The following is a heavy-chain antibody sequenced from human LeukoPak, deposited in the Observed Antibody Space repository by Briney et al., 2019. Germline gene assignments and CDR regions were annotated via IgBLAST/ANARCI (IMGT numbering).Heavy chain of an antibody. CDR3: ASARDVPGYCSSTSCYLVGRYYYYYYMDV. J-gene: IGHJ6*03. Sequence: SVKVSCKASGGTFSTHAISWVRQAPGQGLEWMGGLIPIFALANYAQKFQGRVTITADESTSTAYMELSSLRSEDTAVYYCASARDVPGYCSSTSCYLVGRYYYYYYMDVWGKGTTVTVSS. CDR2: LIPIFALA. D-gene: IGHD2-2*01. V-gene: IGHV1-69*01. CDR1: GGTFSTHA.